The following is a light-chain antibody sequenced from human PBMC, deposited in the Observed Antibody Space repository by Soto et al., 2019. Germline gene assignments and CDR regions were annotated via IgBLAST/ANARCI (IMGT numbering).Light chain of an antibody. CDR2: EVS. CDR1: SSDVGAYEY. J-gene: IGLJ1*01. V-gene: IGLV2-14*01. CDR3: NSYAGTITRFV. Sequence: QSALTQPASVSGSPGQSVTISCTGTSSDVGAYEYVSWYQQHPGKAPKLMIYEVSNRPSGVSNRFSGSKSGNTASLTISGLQADDEADYYCNSYAGTITRFVFGTGTKVTVL.